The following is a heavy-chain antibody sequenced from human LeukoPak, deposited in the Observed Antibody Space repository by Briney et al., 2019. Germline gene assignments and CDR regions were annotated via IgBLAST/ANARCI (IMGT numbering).Heavy chain of an antibody. D-gene: IGHD2-21*02. CDR1: GFTFRTYA. CDR3: ATSPCGGDCYSYYYGMDV. J-gene: IGHJ6*02. V-gene: IGHV3-53*01. CDR2: IYSGGST. Sequence: GGSLRLSCAASGFTFRTYAMSWVRQAPGKGLEWVSVIYSGGSTYYADSVKGRFTISRDNSKNTLYLQMNSLRAEDTAVYYCATSPCGGDCYSYYYGMDVWGQGTTVTASS.